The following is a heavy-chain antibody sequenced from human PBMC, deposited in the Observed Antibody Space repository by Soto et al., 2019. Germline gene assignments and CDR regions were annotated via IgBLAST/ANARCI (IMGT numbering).Heavy chain of an antibody. CDR1: GGSISSSSYY. V-gene: IGHV4-39*01. CDR3: ARRATVTTTRYYDSSGYSH. J-gene: IGHJ4*02. CDR2: IYYSGST. Sequence: PXETLSLTCTVSGGSISSSSYYWGWIRQPPGKGLEWIGSIYYSGSTYYNPSLKSRVTISVDTSKNQFSLKLSSVTAADTAVYYCARRATVTTTRYYDSSGYSHWGQGTLVTVS. D-gene: IGHD3-22*01.